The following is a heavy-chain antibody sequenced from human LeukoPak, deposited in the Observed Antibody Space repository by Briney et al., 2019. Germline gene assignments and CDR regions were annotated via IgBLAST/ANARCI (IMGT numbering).Heavy chain of an antibody. Sequence: GGSLRLSCAASGFTVSSNYMSWVRQAPGKGLEWVSVIYSGGSTYYGDSVKGRFTISRDNSKNTLYLQMNSLRAEDTAVYYCANLDPVAGTDYWGQGTLVTVSS. CDR3: ANLDPVAGTDY. V-gene: IGHV3-53*01. D-gene: IGHD6-19*01. J-gene: IGHJ4*02. CDR2: IYSGGST. CDR1: GFTVSSNY.